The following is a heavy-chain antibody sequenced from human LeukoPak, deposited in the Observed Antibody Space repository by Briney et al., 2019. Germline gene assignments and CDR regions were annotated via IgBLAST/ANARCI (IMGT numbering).Heavy chain of an antibody. Sequence: GGSLRLSCTASGFTFGDYAMSWVRQAPGKGLEWVGFIRSKAYGGTTEYAASVKGRFTISRDDSKSIAYLQMNSLKTEDTAVYYCARARYVAAAGHTFDYWGQGTLVTVSS. CDR3: ARARYVAAAGHTFDY. CDR1: GFTFGDYA. V-gene: IGHV3-49*04. D-gene: IGHD6-13*01. CDR2: IRSKAYGGTT. J-gene: IGHJ4*02.